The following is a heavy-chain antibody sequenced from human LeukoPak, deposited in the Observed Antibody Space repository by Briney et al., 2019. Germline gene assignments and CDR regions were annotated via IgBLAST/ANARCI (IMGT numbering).Heavy chain of an antibody. CDR2: IYYSGST. CDR1: GGSISSYY. Sequence: SETLSLTCTVSGGSISSYYWSWIRQPPGKGLEWIGYIYYSGSTNYNPSLKSRVTISVDTSKNQFSLKLSSVTAADTAVYYCARDLRTVGSSSGWSTSNWFDPWGQGTLVTVSS. D-gene: IGHD6-19*01. J-gene: IGHJ5*02. V-gene: IGHV4-59*01. CDR3: ARDLRTVGSSSGWSTSNWFDP.